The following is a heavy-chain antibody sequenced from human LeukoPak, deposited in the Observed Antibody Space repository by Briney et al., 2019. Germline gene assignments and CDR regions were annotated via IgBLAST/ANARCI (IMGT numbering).Heavy chain of an antibody. CDR2: ISGSGGST. J-gene: IGHJ4*02. D-gene: IGHD3-22*01. CDR3: ASEIMIVAIRSTVDY. CDR1: GFTFSIYA. V-gene: IGHV3-23*01. Sequence: GGSLRLSCAASGFTFSIYAMSWVRQAPGKGLEWVSAISGSGGSTYYADSVKGRFTISRDNSKNTLYLQMNSLRAEDTAVYYCASEIMIVAIRSTVDYWGQGTLVTVSS.